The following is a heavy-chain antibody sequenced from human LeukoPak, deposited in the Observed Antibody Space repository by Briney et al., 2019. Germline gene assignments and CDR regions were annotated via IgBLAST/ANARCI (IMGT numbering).Heavy chain of an antibody. Sequence: PSETLSLTCTVSGGSISSYYWSWIRQPPGKGLEWIGYIYYSGSTNYNPSLKSRVTISVDTSKNQFSLKLSSVTAADTAVYYCASPRGTPYYYYYGMDVWGKGTTVTVSS. CDR1: GGSISSYY. CDR2: IYYSGST. D-gene: IGHD1-7*01. V-gene: IGHV4-59*01. CDR3: ASPRGTPYYYYYGMDV. J-gene: IGHJ6*04.